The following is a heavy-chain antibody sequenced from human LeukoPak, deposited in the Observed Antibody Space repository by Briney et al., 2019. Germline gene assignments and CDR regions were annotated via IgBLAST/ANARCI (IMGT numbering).Heavy chain of an antibody. J-gene: IGHJ5*02. D-gene: IGHD2-15*01. CDR2: ISNSGSTI. CDR1: GFTFSDYY. CDR3: ARGACSTGSCPGRDWSDP. V-gene: IGHV3-11*01. Sequence: GGSLRLSCAASGFTFSDYYMHWIRQTPGKGLEWVSYISNSGSTIYYADSVRGRFTMSRDNAKNSLYLQMNSLRAEDTAIYYCARGACSTGSCPGRDWSDPWGQGTLVTVSS.